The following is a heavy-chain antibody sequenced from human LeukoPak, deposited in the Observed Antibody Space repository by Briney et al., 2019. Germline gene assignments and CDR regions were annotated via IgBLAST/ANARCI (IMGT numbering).Heavy chain of an antibody. J-gene: IGHJ3*02. CDR2: ISGSGGST. V-gene: IGHV3-23*01. CDR3: AVRGAYDAFDI. D-gene: IGHD4/OR15-4a*01. Sequence: GGALRLSCAASGFTFSSYAMSWVRQAPGKGVEWVSAISGSGGSTYYADSVKGRFTISRDNYKNTLYLQMNSLRAEDTAVYYCAVRGAYDAFDIWGQGTMVTVSS. CDR1: GFTFSSYA.